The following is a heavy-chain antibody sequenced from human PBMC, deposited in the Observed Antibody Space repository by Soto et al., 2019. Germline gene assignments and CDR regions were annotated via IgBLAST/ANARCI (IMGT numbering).Heavy chain of an antibody. CDR3: ATQEVGGSYVYTFDP. Sequence: SETLSLTCTVSGGSIISGDYYWSWIRQPPGKGLEWIGEINHSGSTNYNPSLKSRVTISVDTSKNQFSLKLSSVTAADTAVYYCATQEVGGSYVYTFDPWGQGTLVTVSS. CDR1: GGSIISGDYY. J-gene: IGHJ5*02. CDR2: INHSGST. V-gene: IGHV4-39*01. D-gene: IGHD1-26*01.